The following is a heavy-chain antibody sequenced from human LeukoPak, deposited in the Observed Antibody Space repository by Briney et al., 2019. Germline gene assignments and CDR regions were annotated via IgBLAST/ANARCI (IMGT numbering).Heavy chain of an antibody. CDR2: INPNSCDT. J-gene: IGHJ4*02. Sequence: ASVRVSCKASGYTFTAYNIHWVRQAPGHGLEWMGRINPNSCDTKYAQKFQGGVTMTRDTSISTVYMELSGLRSDDTAVFYCGRTWIEVWSPDFDYWGQGTLVTVSS. V-gene: IGHV1-2*06. D-gene: IGHD5-18*01. CDR3: GRTWIEVWSPDFDY. CDR1: GYTFTAYN.